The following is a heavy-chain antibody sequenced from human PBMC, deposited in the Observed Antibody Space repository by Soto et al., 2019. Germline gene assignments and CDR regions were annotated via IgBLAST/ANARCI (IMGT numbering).Heavy chain of an antibody. V-gene: IGHV4-59*01. CDR3: ARGLEHIAPNSGFDY. J-gene: IGHJ4*02. D-gene: IGHD3-3*01. CDR1: GGSISSYY. CDR2: IYYIGST. Sequence: QVQLQESGPGLVKPSETLSLTCTVSGGSISSYYWSWIRQPPGKGLEWIGYIYYIGSTNYNPSLKSRVTISVDTSKNQFSLKVSSVTAADTAVYYCARGLEHIAPNSGFDYWGQGTLVTVSS.